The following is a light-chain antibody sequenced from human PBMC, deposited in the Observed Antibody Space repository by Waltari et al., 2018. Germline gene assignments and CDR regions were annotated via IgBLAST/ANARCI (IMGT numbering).Light chain of an antibody. CDR3: QQYNSAPYT. CDR2: AAS. Sequence: DIHMTQCPSPLSASVGDRDTLTCRASQGIINYLAWYQQKPGKAPKLLIYAASTLQSGVPSRFSGSGSGTDFTLTIRSLQPEDVATYYCQQYNSAPYTFGQGTKLEIK. CDR1: QGIINY. V-gene: IGKV1-27*01. J-gene: IGKJ2*01.